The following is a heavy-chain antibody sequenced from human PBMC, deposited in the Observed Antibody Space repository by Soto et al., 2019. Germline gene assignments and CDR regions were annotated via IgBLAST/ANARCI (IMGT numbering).Heavy chain of an antibody. CDR1: GDSITTNNW. Sequence: SDTLSLTCAVSGDSITTNNWWSWVRQPPGKGLEWIGEIYHNGNTNYNPSLKSRVTMSVDTSKNQFSLKLTSVTAADTAIYYCARDAAVPGETDRFDYWGQGTLVTVSS. D-gene: IGHD6-19*01. CDR3: ARDAAVPGETDRFDY. V-gene: IGHV4-4*02. CDR2: IYHNGNT. J-gene: IGHJ4*02.